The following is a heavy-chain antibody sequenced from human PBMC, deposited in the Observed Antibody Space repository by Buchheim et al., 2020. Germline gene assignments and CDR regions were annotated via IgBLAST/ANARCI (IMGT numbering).Heavy chain of an antibody. CDR1: GYTFKSYA. CDR2: MWYDGSNE. J-gene: IGHJ4*02. CDR3: ARDRAAAGTTEIDY. Sequence: QVQLVESGGGVVQSGRSLRLSCAASGYTFKSYAMYWVRQAPGKGLEWVAVMWYDGSNEYYADSVKGRFTISRENSGTTLYLQMNSLRAEDTAVYYCARDRAAAGTTEIDYWGQGTL. V-gene: IGHV3-30-3*01. D-gene: IGHD6-13*01.